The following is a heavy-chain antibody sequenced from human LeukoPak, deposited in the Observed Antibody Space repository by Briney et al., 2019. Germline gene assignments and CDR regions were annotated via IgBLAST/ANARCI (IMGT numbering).Heavy chain of an antibody. D-gene: IGHD6-13*01. V-gene: IGHV4-34*01. J-gene: IGHJ5*02. CDR2: INHSGST. CDR1: GGSFSGYY. Sequence: SETLSLTCAVYGGSFSGYYWSWIRQPPGKGLEWIGEINHSGSTNYNPSLKSRVTISVDTSKNQFSLKLSSVTAADTAVYYCARGARRPAGWFDPWGQGILVTVSS. CDR3: ARGARRPAGWFDP.